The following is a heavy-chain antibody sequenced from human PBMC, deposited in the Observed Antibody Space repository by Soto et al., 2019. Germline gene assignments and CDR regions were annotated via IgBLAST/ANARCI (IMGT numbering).Heavy chain of an antibody. Sequence: EVQLLESGGGLVQPGGSLRLSCVGSGFFFSSYTMTWVRQAPGKGLEWVSSFSATSENTYYADSVRGRFTISRDNSKNTLFLQMNSLTAEDTAMYYCAYARDQQWVRLPFDYWGQGILVIVSS. J-gene: IGHJ4*02. CDR1: GFFFSSYT. D-gene: IGHD6-19*01. CDR3: AYARDQQWVRLPFDY. V-gene: IGHV3-23*01. CDR2: FSATSENT.